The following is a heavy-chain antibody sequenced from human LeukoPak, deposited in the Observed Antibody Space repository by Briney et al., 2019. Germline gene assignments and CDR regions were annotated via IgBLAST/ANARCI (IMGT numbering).Heavy chain of an antibody. CDR3: ARGDDFSGDH. Sequence: GGSLRLSCATYGFTFSNFWMRWVRQAPGRGLEWVANIHPEGNEKYHVESVKGRFTISRDNTRDLLFLQMNGLRVEDTAVYYCARGDDFSGDHWGQGTLVTVSS. D-gene: IGHD1-1*01. J-gene: IGHJ4*02. V-gene: IGHV3-7*04. CDR2: IHPEGNEK. CDR1: GFTFSNFW.